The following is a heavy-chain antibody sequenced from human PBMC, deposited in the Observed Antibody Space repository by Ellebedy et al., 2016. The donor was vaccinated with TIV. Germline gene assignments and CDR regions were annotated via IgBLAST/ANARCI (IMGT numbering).Heavy chain of an antibody. CDR3: AKDAEYDGSGNYSYFDY. CDR1: GFPFNTYA. V-gene: IGHV3-30-3*02. Sequence: GESLKISCAASGFPFNTYAIHWVRQAPGKGLEWVAVISYDGSNRYYADSVKGRFTISRDKSKSRLDLLMDSLRPEDTAVYYCAKDAEYDGSGNYSYFDYWGQGALVTVSS. CDR2: ISYDGSNR. J-gene: IGHJ4*02. D-gene: IGHD3-22*01.